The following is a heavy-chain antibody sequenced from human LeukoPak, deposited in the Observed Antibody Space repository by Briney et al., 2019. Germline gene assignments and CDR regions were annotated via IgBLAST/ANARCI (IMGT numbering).Heavy chain of an antibody. CDR2: ISSSGSTI. V-gene: IGHV3-48*03. J-gene: IGHJ4*02. Sequence: GGSLRLSCAASGFTFSSYEMNWVRQAPGKGLEWVSYISSSGSTIYYADSVKGRFTISGDNAKNSLYLQMNSLRAEDTAVYYCARGQGAYSGYDYDYWGQGTLVTVSS. CDR3: ARGQGAYSGYDYDY. D-gene: IGHD5-12*01. CDR1: GFTFSSYE.